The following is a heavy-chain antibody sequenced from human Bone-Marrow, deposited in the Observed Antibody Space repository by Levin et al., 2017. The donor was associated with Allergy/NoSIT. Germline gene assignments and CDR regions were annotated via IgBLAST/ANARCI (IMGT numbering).Heavy chain of an antibody. CDR2: ISSDGSSK. V-gene: IGHV3-30-3*01. CDR1: GVTFNNHT. J-gene: IGHJ6*02. Sequence: GESLKISCAASGVTFNNHTLHWVRQAPGKGLEWVALISSDGSSKYYADSVKGRFTISRDNSKNTLYLEMSSLRAEDTAVYYCARVRRGDFWSGYYGYYYYYGMDVWGQGTTVTVYS. D-gene: IGHD3-3*01. CDR3: ARVRRGDFWSGYYGYYYYYGMDV.